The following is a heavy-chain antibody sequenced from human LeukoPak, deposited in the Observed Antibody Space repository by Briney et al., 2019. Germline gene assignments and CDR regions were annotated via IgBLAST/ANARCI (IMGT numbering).Heavy chain of an antibody. CDR2: ISGYNGNT. D-gene: IGHD3-22*01. CDR1: GYTFTSYG. CDR3: ARYGPHQYCYDSSGYYDFDY. Sequence: GASVKVSCKASGYTFTSYGISWVRQAPGQGLEWMGWISGYNGNTNYAQKLQGRVTMTTDTSTSTAYMELRSLRSDDTAVYYCARYGPHQYCYDSSGYYDFDYWGQGTLVTVSS. V-gene: IGHV1-18*01. J-gene: IGHJ4*02.